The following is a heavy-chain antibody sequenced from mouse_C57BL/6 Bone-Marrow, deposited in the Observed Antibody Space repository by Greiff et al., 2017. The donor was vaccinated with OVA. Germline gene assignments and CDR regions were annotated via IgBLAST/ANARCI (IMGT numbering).Heavy chain of an antibody. CDR1: GYSFTGYY. Sequence: EVQLQQSGPELVKPGASVKISCKASGYSFTGYYMNWVKQSPEKSLEWIGEINPSTGGTTYNQKFKAKATLTVDKSSSTAYMQLKSLTSEDSAVYYCARRGAYLYWGQGTTLTVSS. V-gene: IGHV1-42*01. CDR2: INPSTGGT. CDR3: ARRGAYLY. D-gene: IGHD6-5*01. J-gene: IGHJ2*01.